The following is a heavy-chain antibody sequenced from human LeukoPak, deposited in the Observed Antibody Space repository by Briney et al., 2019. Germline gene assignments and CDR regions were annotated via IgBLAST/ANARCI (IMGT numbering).Heavy chain of an antibody. V-gene: IGHV4-4*02. J-gene: IGHJ6*02. Sequence: PSETLSLTCAVSGGSISSSNWWSWVRQPPGKGLEWIGEIYHSGSTYYNPSLKSRVTISVDTSKNQFSLKLSSVTAADTAVYYCARNYYYYYGMDVWGQGTTVTVSS. CDR1: GGSISSSNW. CDR3: ARNYYYYYGMDV. CDR2: IYHSGST.